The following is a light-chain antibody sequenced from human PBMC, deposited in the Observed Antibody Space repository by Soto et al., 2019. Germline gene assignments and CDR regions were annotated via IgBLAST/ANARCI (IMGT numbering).Light chain of an antibody. V-gene: IGKV3-20*01. J-gene: IGKJ1*01. CDR1: QRVTTNY. CDR3: QQSYSTPS. Sequence: PGERSTLSCSASQRVTTNYLAWYQRRPGQAPRLLIFGASIRDTGLPDRFSGSGSGTDFTLTIRRLEPEDFATYYCQQSYSTPSFGQGTKVDIK. CDR2: GAS.